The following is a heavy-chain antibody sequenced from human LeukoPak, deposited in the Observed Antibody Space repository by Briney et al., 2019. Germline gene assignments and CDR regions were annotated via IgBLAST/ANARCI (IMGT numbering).Heavy chain of an antibody. CDR1: GFTFSSYW. J-gene: IGHJ4*02. Sequence: GGSLRLSCADSGFTFSSYWMSWVRQAPGKGLEWVANIKQDGSEKYYVDSVKGRFTISRDNAKNSLYLQMNSLRAEDTAVYYCARVRQSNWNYGFGTYYFDYWGQGTLVTVSS. V-gene: IGHV3-7*05. CDR3: ARVRQSNWNYGFGTYYFDY. CDR2: IKQDGSEK. D-gene: IGHD1-7*01.